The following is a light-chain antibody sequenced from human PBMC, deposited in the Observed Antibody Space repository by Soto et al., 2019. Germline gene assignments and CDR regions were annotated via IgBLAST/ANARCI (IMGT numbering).Light chain of an antibody. CDR1: QSVSSSY. CDR2: GAS. CDR3: QHYGSSRT. Sequence: EIVWTQSPGTLSLSPGERATLSRRASQSVSSSYLAWYQQKPGQAPRLLIYGASSRATGIPDRFSGSGSGTDFTLTIRRLEPEDFAVYYCQHYGSSRTFGQGTKVDIK. J-gene: IGKJ1*01. V-gene: IGKV3-20*01.